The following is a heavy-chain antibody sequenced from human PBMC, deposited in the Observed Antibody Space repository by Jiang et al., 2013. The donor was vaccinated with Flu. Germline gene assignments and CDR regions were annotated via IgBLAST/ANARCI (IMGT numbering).Heavy chain of an antibody. D-gene: IGHD1-1*01. CDR3: ARLGEGTTSAFDI. V-gene: IGHV4-39*01. Sequence: PSLKSRVTISVDTSKNQFSLKLSSVTAADTAVYYCARLGEGTTSAFDIWGQGTMVTVSS. J-gene: IGHJ3*02.